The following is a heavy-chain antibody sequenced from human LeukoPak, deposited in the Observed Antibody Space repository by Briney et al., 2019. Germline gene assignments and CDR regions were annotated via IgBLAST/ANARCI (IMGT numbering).Heavy chain of an antibody. CDR2: INHSGST. CDR3: ARVVKDVGTLNWFDP. CDR1: GGSFSGYY. Sequence: PSETLSLTCAAYGGSFSGYYWSWIRQPPGKGLEWIGEINHSGSTNYNPSLKSRVTISVDTSKNQFSLKLSSVTAADTAVYYCARVVKDVGTLNWFDPWGQGTLVTVSS. V-gene: IGHV4-34*01. J-gene: IGHJ5*02. D-gene: IGHD2-21*01.